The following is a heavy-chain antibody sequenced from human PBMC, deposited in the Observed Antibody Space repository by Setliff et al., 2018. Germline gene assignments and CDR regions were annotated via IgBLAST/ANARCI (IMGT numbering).Heavy chain of an antibody. J-gene: IGHJ3*02. D-gene: IGHD2-8*01. CDR2: LYAGGST. CDR1: GGSISSGLYY. Sequence: SETLSLTCTVSGGSISSGLYYWSWIRQPAGRGLEWIGRLYAGGSTNYNPSHKSRATISGDTSNDRLSLRLTSVTAADTAVYYCARGWVLGAFDIWGQGTMVTVSS. CDR3: ARGWVLGAFDI. V-gene: IGHV4-61*02.